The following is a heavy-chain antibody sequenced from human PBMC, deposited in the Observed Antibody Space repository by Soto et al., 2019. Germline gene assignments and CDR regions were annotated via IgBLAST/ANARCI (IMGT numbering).Heavy chain of an antibody. V-gene: IGHV3-21*01. CDR2: ISSSSSYI. J-gene: IGHJ4*02. Sequence: GGSLRLSCAASGFTFSSYSMNWVRQAQGKGLEWVSSISSSSSYIYYADSVKGRFTISRDNAKNSLYLQMNSLRAEDTAVYYCASTYYDYIWGSYRPYYFDYWGQGTLVTVSS. CDR3: ASTYYDYIWGSYRPYYFDY. D-gene: IGHD3-16*02. CDR1: GFTFSSYS.